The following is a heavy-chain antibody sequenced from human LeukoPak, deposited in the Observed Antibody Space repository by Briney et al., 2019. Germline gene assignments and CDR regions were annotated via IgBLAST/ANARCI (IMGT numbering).Heavy chain of an antibody. V-gene: IGHV4-4*02. CDR1: GGSISSSNW. D-gene: IGHD3-9*01. Sequence: PSETLSLTCAVSGGSISSSNWWSWVRQPPGKGLEWIGEIYHSGSSNYNPSLKSRVTISVDKSKNQFSLKLSSVTAADTAVYYCARGGRYFDWLKVLDYWGQGTLVTVSS. J-gene: IGHJ4*02. CDR3: ARGGRYFDWLKVLDY. CDR2: IYHSGSS.